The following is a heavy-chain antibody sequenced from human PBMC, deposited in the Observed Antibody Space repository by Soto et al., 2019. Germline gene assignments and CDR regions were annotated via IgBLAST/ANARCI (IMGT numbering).Heavy chain of an antibody. D-gene: IGHD2-15*01. CDR1: GYSFTSYW. Sequence: PGESLKISCKGSGYSFTSYWISWVRQMPGKGLEWMGRIDPSDSYTNYSPSFQGHVTISADKSISTAYLQWSSLKASDTAMYYCARHPGGYCSGGSCFPFPQYGMDVWGQGTTVTVSS. CDR2: IDPSDSYT. J-gene: IGHJ6*02. V-gene: IGHV5-10-1*01. CDR3: ARHPGGYCSGGSCFPFPQYGMDV.